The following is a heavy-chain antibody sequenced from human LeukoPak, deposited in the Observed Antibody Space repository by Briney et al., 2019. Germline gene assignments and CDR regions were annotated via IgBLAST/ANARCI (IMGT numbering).Heavy chain of an antibody. Sequence: GGSLRLSCAASGFTFSSYSMNWVRQAPGKGLEWVSSISSSSSYINYADSVKGRFTISRDNAKNSLYLQMNSLRAEDTAVYYCAREVSGLRTDAFDIWGQGTMVTVSS. CDR2: ISSSSSYI. V-gene: IGHV3-21*01. J-gene: IGHJ3*02. CDR3: AREVSGLRTDAFDI. CDR1: GFTFSSYS. D-gene: IGHD5-12*01.